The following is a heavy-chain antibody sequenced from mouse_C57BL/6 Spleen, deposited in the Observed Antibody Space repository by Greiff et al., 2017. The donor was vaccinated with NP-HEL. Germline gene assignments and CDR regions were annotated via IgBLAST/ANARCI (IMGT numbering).Heavy chain of an antibody. V-gene: IGHV1-63*01. CDR1: GYTFTNYW. CDR3: ARWDGSSYAGNAMDY. Sequence: QVQLQQSGAELVRPGTSVKMSCKASGYTFTNYWIGWAKQRPGHGLEWIGDIYPGGGYTNYNEKFKGKATLTADKSSSTAYMQFSSLTSENSAIDYCARWDGSSYAGNAMDYWGQGTSVTVSS. J-gene: IGHJ4*01. CDR2: IYPGGGYT. D-gene: IGHD1-1*01.